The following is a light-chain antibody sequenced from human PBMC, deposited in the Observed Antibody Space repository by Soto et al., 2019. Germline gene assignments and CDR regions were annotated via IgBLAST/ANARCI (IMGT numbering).Light chain of an antibody. V-gene: IGLV4-60*03. CDR3: ETWYSNSVI. J-gene: IGLJ2*01. CDR1: SGHSTYI. CDR2: LEGSGNY. Sequence: QSVLTQSSSASASLGSSVKLTCTLSSGHSTYIISWHQHQPGKAPRYLMKLEGSGNYNKGSGVPDRFSGSSSGADRYLIISNLQSEDEADYYCETWYSNSVIFGGGTKLTVL.